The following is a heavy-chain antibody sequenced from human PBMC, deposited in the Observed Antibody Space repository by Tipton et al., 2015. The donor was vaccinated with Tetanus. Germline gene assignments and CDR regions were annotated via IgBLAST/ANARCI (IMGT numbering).Heavy chain of an antibody. CDR1: GFTLTNYA. Sequence: SLRLSCVASGFTLTNYAMSWVRQAPGKGLEWVSVLYADVDVAYYADSVRGRFIISRDKSENTLYLQMNSLRAEDTATYYCAKDSRHTGYDADLWGQGTLVAVSS. D-gene: IGHD5-12*01. V-gene: IGHV3-23*03. CDR2: LYADVDVA. J-gene: IGHJ5*02. CDR3: AKDSRHTGYDADL.